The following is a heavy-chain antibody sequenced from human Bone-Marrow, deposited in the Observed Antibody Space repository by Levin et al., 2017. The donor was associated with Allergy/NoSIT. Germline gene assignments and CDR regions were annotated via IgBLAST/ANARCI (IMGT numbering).Heavy chain of an antibody. V-gene: IGHV3-15*01. J-gene: IGHJ6*02. CDR2: IKSRNDGGTT. D-gene: IGHD2-15*01. CDR3: STEGGHCSGGSCYLLPFYYGMDV. Sequence: GESLKISCAASGFNFTNAWMSWVRPAPGKGLEWGGRIKSRNDGGTTDYAAPVKGRFIISKDVSKNTLYLQMNSLKTQDTAVYYCSTEGGHCSGGSCYLLPFYYGMDVWGQGTTVTVSS. CDR1: GFNFTNAW.